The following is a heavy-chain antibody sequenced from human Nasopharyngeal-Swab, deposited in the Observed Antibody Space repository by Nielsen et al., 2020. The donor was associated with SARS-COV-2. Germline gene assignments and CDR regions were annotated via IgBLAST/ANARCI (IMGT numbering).Heavy chain of an antibody. CDR1: GFTFSSYS. Sequence: GESLKISCAASGFTFSSYSMNWVRQAPGKGLEWVSYISSSSSTIYYADSVKGRFTISRDNAKNSLYLQMNSLRAEDTAVYYCARGTRVTYYYDSSDQGLGYWGQGTLVTVSS. V-gene: IGHV3-48*04. J-gene: IGHJ4*02. CDR2: ISSSSSTI. D-gene: IGHD3-22*01. CDR3: ARGTRVTYYYDSSDQGLGY.